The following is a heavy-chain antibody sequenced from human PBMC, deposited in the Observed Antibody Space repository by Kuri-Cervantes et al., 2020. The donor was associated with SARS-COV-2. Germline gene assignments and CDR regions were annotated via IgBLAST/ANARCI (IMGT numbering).Heavy chain of an antibody. CDR1: GGSFSGYY. V-gene: IGHV4-34*01. D-gene: IGHD1-26*01. CDR3: ARRHIVGATTDWFDP. J-gene: IGHJ5*02. CDR2: IYHSGST. Sequence: ESLKISCAVYGGSFSGYYWSWIRQPPGKGLEWIGSIYHSGSTYYNPSLKSRVTISVDTSKNQFSLKLSSVTAADTAVYYCARRHIVGATTDWFDPWGQEPWSPSPQ.